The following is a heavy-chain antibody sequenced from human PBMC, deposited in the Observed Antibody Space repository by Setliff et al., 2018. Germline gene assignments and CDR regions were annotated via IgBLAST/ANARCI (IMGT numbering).Heavy chain of an antibody. Sequence: GGSLRLSCTASGFTFSSYAVSWVRQAPGKGLEWVSTIFGGDSSTYYTDSVRGRFTISRDNSRSTLYLQMNSLRAEDTAIYYCAKAASPLFGILGVEYHFDSWGQGKLVTVSS. J-gene: IGHJ4*02. D-gene: IGHD3-3*01. V-gene: IGHV3-23*03. CDR2: IFGGDSST. CDR1: GFTFSSYA. CDR3: AKAASPLFGILGVEYHFDS.